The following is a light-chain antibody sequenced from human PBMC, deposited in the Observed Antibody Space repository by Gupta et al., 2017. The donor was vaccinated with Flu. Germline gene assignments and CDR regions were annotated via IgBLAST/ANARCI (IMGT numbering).Light chain of an antibody. CDR2: DAS. Sequence: EVVMTQSPATLSVSPGERANLSCRARHSVYSDLDWYQHKPGQAPRLLIYDASTRATCSTATSRGSGDGTEGNITIINRQTEVSAAYSFQPESSGPPTWTFGQGTKVEV. J-gene: IGKJ1*01. V-gene: IGKV3D-15*01. CDR3: QPESSGPPTWT. CDR1: HSVYSD.